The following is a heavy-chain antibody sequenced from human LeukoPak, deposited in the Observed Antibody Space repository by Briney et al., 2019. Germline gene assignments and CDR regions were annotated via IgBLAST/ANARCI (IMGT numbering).Heavy chain of an antibody. CDR3: ARDNSVEGTAWWFDP. D-gene: IGHD2-8*02. CDR2: INPSGGST. J-gene: IGHJ5*02. V-gene: IGHV1-46*01. CDR1: GYTFTSYY. Sequence: ASVKVSCKASGYTFTSYYMHWVRQAPGQGLEWMGIINPSGGSTSYAQKFQGRVTITRDMSTSTDYMELSSLRSEDTAVYYCARDNSVEGTAWWFDPWGQGTLVTVSS.